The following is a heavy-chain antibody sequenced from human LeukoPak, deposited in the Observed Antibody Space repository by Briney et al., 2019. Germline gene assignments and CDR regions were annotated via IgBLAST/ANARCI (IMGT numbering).Heavy chain of an antibody. V-gene: IGHV1-18*01. CDR3: ARDLIVVVPVAMGGTHDYYGMDV. Sequence: GASVKVSCKASGYTFTSYGISWVRQAPGQGLEWMGWISAYNGNTNYAQKLQGRVTMTTDTSTSTAYMELRSLRSDDTAVYYCARDLIVVVPVAMGGTHDYYGMDVWGQGTTVTVSS. CDR1: GYTFTSYG. CDR2: ISAYNGNT. J-gene: IGHJ6*02. D-gene: IGHD2-2*01.